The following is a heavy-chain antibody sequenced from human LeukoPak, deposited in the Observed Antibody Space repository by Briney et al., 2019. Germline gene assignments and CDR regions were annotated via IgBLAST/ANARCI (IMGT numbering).Heavy chain of an antibody. J-gene: IGHJ5*02. Sequence: PSETLSLTCSISGGSIRSLGYSWGWIRQPPGKGLEWIASMYYTGTTYYNPSLKSRVTMSVDTSKNQFSLNLTSVTAADTAVFYCARSVSAYAGRGWFDPWGQGTLVTVSS. CDR1: GGSIRSLGYS. CDR2: MYYTGTT. CDR3: ARSVSAYAGRGWFDP. D-gene: IGHD5-12*01. V-gene: IGHV4-39*07.